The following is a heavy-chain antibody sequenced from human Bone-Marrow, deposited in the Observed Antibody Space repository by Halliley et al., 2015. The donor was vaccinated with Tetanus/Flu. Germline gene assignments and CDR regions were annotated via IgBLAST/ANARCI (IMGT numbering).Heavy chain of an antibody. CDR3: ASSLVLSGYFDY. Sequence: LEWVSVLYSGESTFYADSVRGRFAISRHNSKNPLYLQMNSLRIEDTAIYYCASSLVLSGYFDYWGQGTLVTVSS. J-gene: IGHJ4*02. CDR2: LYSGEST. V-gene: IGHV3-53*04. D-gene: IGHD2-8*01.